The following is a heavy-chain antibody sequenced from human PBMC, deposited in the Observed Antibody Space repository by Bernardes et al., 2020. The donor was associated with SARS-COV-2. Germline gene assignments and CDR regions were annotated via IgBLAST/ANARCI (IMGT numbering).Heavy chain of an antibody. D-gene: IGHD1-1*01. CDR2: IYSGGST. Sequence: GGSLRLSCAASGFTFSSYWMSWVRQAPGKGLEWVSVIYSGGSTYYADSVKGRFTISRDNSKNTLYLQMNSLRAEDTAVYYCARDYVAGTGWFDPWGQGTLVTVSS. V-gene: IGHV3-66*01. CDR3: ARDYVAGTGWFDP. CDR1: GFTFSSYW. J-gene: IGHJ5*02.